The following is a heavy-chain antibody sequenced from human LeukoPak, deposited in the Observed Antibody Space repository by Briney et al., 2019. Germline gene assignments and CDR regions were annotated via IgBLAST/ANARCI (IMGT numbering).Heavy chain of an antibody. V-gene: IGHV3-23*01. J-gene: IGHJ4*02. CDR2: IFGSGGST. CDR1: GFTFSSYA. Sequence: GGSLRLSCAASGFTFSSYAMYWVRQAPGKGLEWVSGIFGSGGSTHYADSVKGRFTISRDNSKNTVYLQMNSLRAEDTAVYYCAKTTTGYGSGRFPGWPVDYWGQGTLVTVSS. CDR3: AKTTTGYGSGRFPGWPVDY. D-gene: IGHD6-19*01.